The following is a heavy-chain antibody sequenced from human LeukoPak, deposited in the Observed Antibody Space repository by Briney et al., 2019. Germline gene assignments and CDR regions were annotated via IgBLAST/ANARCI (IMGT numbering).Heavy chain of an antibody. V-gene: IGHV4-34*01. D-gene: IGHD3-3*01. CDR1: GGSFSGYY. Sequence: SETLSLTCAVYGGSFSGYYWSRIRQPPGKGLEWIGEINHSGSTNYNPSLKSRVTISVDTSKNQFSLKLSSVTAADTAVYYCARQRITILGVVPALDYWGQGTLVTVSS. J-gene: IGHJ4*02. CDR2: INHSGST. CDR3: ARQRITILGVVPALDY.